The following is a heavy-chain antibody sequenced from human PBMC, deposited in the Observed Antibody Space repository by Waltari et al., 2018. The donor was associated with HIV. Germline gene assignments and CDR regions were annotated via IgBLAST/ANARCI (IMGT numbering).Heavy chain of an antibody. Sequence: QVQLVQSGGELKEPGASVKVSCKASGYKFNNYGISWVRQAPREGRECMGGVRGDSGNTNYAQKFQDRVSMPTVTSTTTAVMELKSLTSDDTAVYYCARDPSVIVGVTRGDYWGQGTLVTVSS. CDR1: GYKFNNYG. CDR3: ARDPSVIVGVTRGDY. J-gene: IGHJ4*02. V-gene: IGHV1-18*01. CDR2: VRGDSGNT. D-gene: IGHD1-26*01.